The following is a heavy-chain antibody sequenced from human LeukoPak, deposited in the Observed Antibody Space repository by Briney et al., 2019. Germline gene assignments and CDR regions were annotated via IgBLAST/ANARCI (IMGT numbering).Heavy chain of an antibody. J-gene: IGHJ3*02. D-gene: IGHD2-2*02. CDR1: GFTFSSYS. CDR2: ISSSSSTI. Sequence: GGSLRLPCAASGFTFSSYSMNWVRQAPGKGLEWVSYISSSSSTIYYADSVKGRFTISRDNAKNSLYLQMNSLRAEDTAVYYCAREGNCSSTSCYTGAFDIWGQGTMVTVSS. V-gene: IGHV3-48*01. CDR3: AREGNCSSTSCYTGAFDI.